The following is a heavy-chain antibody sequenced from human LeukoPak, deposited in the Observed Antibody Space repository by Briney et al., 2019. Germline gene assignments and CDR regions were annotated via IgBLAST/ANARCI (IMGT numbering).Heavy chain of an antibody. J-gene: IGHJ4*02. CDR1: GFTFSSYG. V-gene: IGHV3-33*06. CDR2: IWYDGSNK. D-gene: IGHD2-15*01. CDR3: AKGGNSFDY. Sequence: GGSLRLPCAASGFTFSSYGMHWVRQAPGKGLEWVAVIWYDGSNKYYADSVKGRFTVSRDNSKNTLYLQMNSLRAEDTAVYYCAKGGNSFDYWGQGTLVTVSS.